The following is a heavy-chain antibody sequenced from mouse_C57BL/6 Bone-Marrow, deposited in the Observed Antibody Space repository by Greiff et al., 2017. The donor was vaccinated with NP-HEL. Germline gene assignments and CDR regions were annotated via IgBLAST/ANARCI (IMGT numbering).Heavy chain of an antibody. V-gene: IGHV1-69*01. CDR1: GYTFTSYW. CDR3: AREENWDGFAY. CDR2: IDPSDSYT. D-gene: IGHD4-1*01. J-gene: IGHJ3*01. Sequence: VQLRQPGAELVMPGASVKLSCKASGYTFTSYWMHWVKQRPGQGLEWIGEIDPSDSYTNYNQKFKGKSTLTVDKSSSTAYMQLSSLTSEDSAVYYCAREENWDGFAYWGQGTLVTVSA.